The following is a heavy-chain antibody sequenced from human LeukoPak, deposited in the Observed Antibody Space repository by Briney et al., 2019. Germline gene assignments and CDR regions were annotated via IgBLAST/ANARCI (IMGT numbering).Heavy chain of an antibody. CDR2: INHSGST. D-gene: IGHD2-15*01. Sequence: PSETLSLTCAVYGGSFSGYYWSWIRQPPGKGLEWIGEINHSGSTNYNPSLKSRVTISVDTSKNQFSLKLSSVTAADTAVYYCARARIEDIVVVVAPIPFDYWGQGTLVTVSS. J-gene: IGHJ4*02. V-gene: IGHV4-34*01. CDR3: ARARIEDIVVVVAPIPFDY. CDR1: GGSFSGYY.